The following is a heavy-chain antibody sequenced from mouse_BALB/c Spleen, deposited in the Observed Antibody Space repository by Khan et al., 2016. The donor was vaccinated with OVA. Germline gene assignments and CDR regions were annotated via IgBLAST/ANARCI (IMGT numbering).Heavy chain of an antibody. J-gene: IGHJ3*01. CDR2: IRYDGDS. CDR1: GYSITSGYF. CDR3: ARGGSSDPAWFAY. Sequence: VQRRESGPGLVKPSQSLSLTCSVTGYSITSGYFWNWIRQFPGTKLEWMGYIRYDGDSNYNPSLKNRISITRDTSKNQFFLKLHSVTLEDTATFYCARGGSSDPAWFAYWGQGTLVTVSP. D-gene: IGHD3-1*01. V-gene: IGHV3-6*01.